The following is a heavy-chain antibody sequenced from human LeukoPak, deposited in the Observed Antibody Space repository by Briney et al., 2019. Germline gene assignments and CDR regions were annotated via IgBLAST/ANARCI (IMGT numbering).Heavy chain of an antibody. J-gene: IGHJ5*02. V-gene: IGHV4-59*01. CDR2: IYYSGST. CDR1: GGSISSYY. Sequence: SETLSLTCTVSGGSISSYYWSWIRQPPGKGPEWIGYIYYSGSTNYNPSLKSRVTISVDTSKNQFSLKLSSVTAADTAVYYCARGPWQWLSGGWFDPWGQGTLVTVSS. CDR3: ARGPWQWLSGGWFDP. D-gene: IGHD6-19*01.